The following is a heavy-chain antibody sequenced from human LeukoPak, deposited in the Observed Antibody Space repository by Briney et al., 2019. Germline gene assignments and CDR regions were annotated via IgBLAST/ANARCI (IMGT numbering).Heavy chain of an antibody. CDR2: ISWNSGSI. CDR3: AKLTCSGGSCYSGWFDP. V-gene: IGHV3-9*01. D-gene: IGHD2-15*01. Sequence: PGGSLRLSCAASGFTFDDYAMHWVRQAPGKGLEWVSGISWNSGSIGYADSVKGRFTISRDNAKNSLYLQMNSLRAEDTALYYCAKLTCSGGSCYSGWFDPWGQGTLVTVSS. J-gene: IGHJ5*02. CDR1: GFTFDDYA.